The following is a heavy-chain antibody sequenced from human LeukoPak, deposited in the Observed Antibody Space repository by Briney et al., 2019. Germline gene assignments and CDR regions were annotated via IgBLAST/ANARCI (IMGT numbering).Heavy chain of an antibody. CDR2: ISSSSSYI. CDR1: GFTFSSYS. CDR3: ARAGITIFGVGSRGAFDI. Sequence: GGSLRLSCAASGFTFSSYSMNWVRQAPGKGLEWVSSISSSSSYIYYADSVKGRFTISRDNAKTSLYLQMNSLRAEDTAVYYCARAGITIFGVGSRGAFDIWGQGTMVTVSS. V-gene: IGHV3-21*01. D-gene: IGHD3-3*01. J-gene: IGHJ3*02.